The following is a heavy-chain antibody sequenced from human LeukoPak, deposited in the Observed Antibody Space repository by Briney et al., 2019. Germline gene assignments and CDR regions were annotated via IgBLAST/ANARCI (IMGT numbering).Heavy chain of an antibody. CDR3: ARVPRVAAAGNDY. CDR2: IKQDGSEK. CDR1: GFTFSSYW. J-gene: IGHJ4*02. Sequence: GGSLRLSCAASGFTFSSYWMSWVRQAPGKGLEWVANIKQDGSEKYYVDSVKGRFTISRDNAKNSLYLQMNSLRAEDTAVYYCARVPRVAAAGNDYWGQGTLVTVSS. V-gene: IGHV3-7*01. D-gene: IGHD6-13*01.